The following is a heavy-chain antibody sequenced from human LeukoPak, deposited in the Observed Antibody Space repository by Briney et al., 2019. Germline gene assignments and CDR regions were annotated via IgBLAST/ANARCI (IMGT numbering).Heavy chain of an antibody. J-gene: IGHJ4*02. CDR2: INSGGSYT. CDR3: ARVGDSSGWYGVGY. Sequence: GGSLRLSCAASGFTFSSYWMHWVRQAPGKGLVWVSRINSGGSYTSYADSVKGRFTISRDNAKNTLYLQMNSLRAEDTAVYYCARVGDSSGWYGVGYWGQGTLLTVSS. D-gene: IGHD6-19*01. V-gene: IGHV3-74*01. CDR1: GFTFSSYW.